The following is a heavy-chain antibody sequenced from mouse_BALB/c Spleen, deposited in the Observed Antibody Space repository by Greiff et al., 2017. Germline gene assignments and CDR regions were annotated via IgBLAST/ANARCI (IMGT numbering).Heavy chain of an antibody. CDR2: INPSTGYT. J-gene: IGHJ3*01. D-gene: IGHD2-10*02. V-gene: IGHV1-7*01. CDR3: ASGGYGNSWFAY. CDR1: GYTFTSYW. Sequence: QVQLQQSGAELAKPGASVKMSCKASGYTFTSYWMHWVKQRPGQGLEWIGYINPSTGYTEYNQKFKDKATLTADKSSSTAYMQLSSLTSEDSAVYYCASGGYGNSWFAYWGQGTLVTVSA.